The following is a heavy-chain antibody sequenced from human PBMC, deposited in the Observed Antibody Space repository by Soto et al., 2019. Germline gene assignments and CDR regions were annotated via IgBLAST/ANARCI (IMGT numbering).Heavy chain of an antibody. V-gene: IGHV3-33*01. CDR2: IWHDGSNK. CDR3: ARGQFYSGSGNFNNLMFDA. D-gene: IGHD3-10*01. Sequence: GGSLRLSCAGSGLMFGSYAMHWVRQAPGKGLEWVAVIWHDGSNKYYADSVEGRFNVSRDNSKNTLYLQMNGLRAEDTAVYYCARGQFYSGSGNFNNLMFDAWGQGIQVTVSS. J-gene: IGHJ5*02. CDR1: GLMFGSYA.